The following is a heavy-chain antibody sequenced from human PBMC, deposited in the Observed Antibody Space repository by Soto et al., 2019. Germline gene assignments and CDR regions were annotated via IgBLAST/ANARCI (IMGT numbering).Heavy chain of an antibody. D-gene: IGHD1-1*01. CDR3: ASQLESTTSFDY. CDR1: GGSISNGDYF. J-gene: IGHJ4*02. Sequence: SETLSLTCTVSGGSISNGDYFWAWMRQPPGKGLEWVGTISHTGSPRYNPSLKSRVTISADTSKSQCSLRLPSVTAADTAVFYCASQLESTTSFDYWGRGTLVTVSS. CDR2: ISHTGSP. V-gene: IGHV4-39*01.